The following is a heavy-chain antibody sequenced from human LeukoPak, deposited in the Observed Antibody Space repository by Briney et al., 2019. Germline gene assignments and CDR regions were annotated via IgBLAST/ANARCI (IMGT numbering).Heavy chain of an antibody. CDR2: IYYSGST. V-gene: IGHV4-59*01. CDR1: GGSISSYY. CDR3: ARGKYGDYVDFDY. J-gene: IGHJ4*02. D-gene: IGHD4-17*01. Sequence: SETLSLTCTVSGGSISSYYWSWIRQPPGKGLEWIGYIYYSGSTKYNPSLKSRVTISVDTSKNQFSLKLSSVTAADTAVYYCARGKYGDYVDFDYWGQGTLVTVSS.